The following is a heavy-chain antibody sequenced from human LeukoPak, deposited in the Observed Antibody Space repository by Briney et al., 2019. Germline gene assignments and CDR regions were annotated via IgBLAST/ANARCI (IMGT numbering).Heavy chain of an antibody. CDR3: ARQLFIYDFWSGYPRDY. J-gene: IGHJ4*02. V-gene: IGHV4-39*01. CDR2: IYYSGST. CDR1: GGSISSSSYY. D-gene: IGHD3-3*01. Sequence: PSETLSLTCTVSGGSISSSSYYWGWIRQPPGKGLEWIGSIYYSGSTYYNPSLKSRVTISVDTSKNQFSLKLSSVTAADTAVYHCARQLFIYDFWSGYPRDYWGQGTLVTVSS.